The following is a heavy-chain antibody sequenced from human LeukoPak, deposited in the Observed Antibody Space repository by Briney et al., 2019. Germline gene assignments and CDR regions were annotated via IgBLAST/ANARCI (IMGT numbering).Heavy chain of an antibody. J-gene: IGHJ5*02. CDR2: IYYSGST. Sequence: SETLSLTCTVSGGSISSYYWSWIRQPPGKGLEWIGYIYYSGSTNYNPSLKSRVTISVDTSKNQFSLKLSSVTAADTAVYYCARSYYDFWSGYYNWFDPWGQGTLVTVSS. V-gene: IGHV4-59*08. CDR1: GGSISSYY. CDR3: ARSYYDFWSGYYNWFDP. D-gene: IGHD3-3*01.